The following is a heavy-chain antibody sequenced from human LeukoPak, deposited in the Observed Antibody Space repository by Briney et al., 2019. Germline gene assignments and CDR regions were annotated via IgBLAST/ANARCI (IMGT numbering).Heavy chain of an antibody. CDR3: AALVVADAFDI. J-gene: IGHJ3*02. Sequence: GASVKVSCKASGYTFTSYGISWVRQAPGQGLEWMGWISAYSGDTNYAQKFQGRATMTTDTSTSTAYMELSSLRSEDTAVYYCAALVVADAFDIWGQGTMVTVSS. V-gene: IGHV1-18*01. CDR1: GYTFTSYG. D-gene: IGHD3-22*01. CDR2: ISAYSGDT.